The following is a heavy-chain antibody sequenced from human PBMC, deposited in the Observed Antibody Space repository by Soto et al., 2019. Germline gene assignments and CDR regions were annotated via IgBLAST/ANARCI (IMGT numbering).Heavy chain of an antibody. D-gene: IGHD3-16*02. V-gene: IGHV3-23*01. J-gene: IGHJ4*02. CDR2: FRGSGSNT. Sequence: EMQLLESGGGLIQPGGSLRLSCAASGFTFSSYAMSWVRQAPGKGLEWISGFRGSGSNTYYADSVEGRFTISRDISKNTLYLQMNSLRAEDTAVYYCAHRRKIYYSVWGDYRNDCFDYWGQGSLVTVSS. CDR1: GFTFSSYA. CDR3: AHRRKIYYSVWGDYRNDCFDY.